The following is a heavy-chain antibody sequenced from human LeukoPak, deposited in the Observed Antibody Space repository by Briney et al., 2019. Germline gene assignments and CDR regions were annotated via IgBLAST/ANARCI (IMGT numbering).Heavy chain of an antibody. CDR1: GDNVSSNSAA. CDR3: ARGLQSSGYAFDI. J-gene: IGHJ3*02. V-gene: IGHV6-1*01. CDR2: KHYRSKWYN. Sequence: SQTLSLTCAISGDNVSSNSAAWNWIRQSPSRGLEWLGRKHYRSKWYNDYAVSVKSRITINPDTSKNQFSLQLNSVTPEDTAVYYCARGLQSSGYAFDIWGQGTMVTVSS. D-gene: IGHD6-19*01.